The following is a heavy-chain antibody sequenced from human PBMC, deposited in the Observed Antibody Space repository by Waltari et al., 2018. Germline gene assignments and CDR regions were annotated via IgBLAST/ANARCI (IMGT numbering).Heavy chain of an antibody. J-gene: IGHJ4*02. Sequence: EVQLVQSGAEVKKPGESLKISCKGSGYSFTSYWIGWVRQMPGKGLEWMGIIYPGDSDTRYSPSFQGQVTTAADKSISTAYLQWSSLKASDTAMYYCASSYCSSTSCWNYWGQGTLVTVSS. CDR2: IYPGDSDT. V-gene: IGHV5-51*01. D-gene: IGHD2-2*01. CDR1: GYSFTSYW. CDR3: ASSYCSSTSCWNY.